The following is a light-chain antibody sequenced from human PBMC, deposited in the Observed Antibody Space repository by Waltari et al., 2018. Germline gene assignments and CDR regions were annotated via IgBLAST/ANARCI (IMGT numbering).Light chain of an antibody. V-gene: IGKV1-39*01. J-gene: IGKJ2*01. Sequence: DIRMSQSPSSLSASVGDRVTITCRASQVISRYLNWYQQKPGKPTKFLIYYKNRLATGVPSRFSGIGSGTDFSLTISSLQPEDFATYYCQQGKSYPYTFGQGTKVEI. CDR2: YKN. CDR1: QVISRY. CDR3: QQGKSYPYT.